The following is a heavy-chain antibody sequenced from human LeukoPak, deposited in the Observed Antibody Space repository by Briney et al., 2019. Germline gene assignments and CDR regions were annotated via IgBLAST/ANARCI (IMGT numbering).Heavy chain of an antibody. Sequence: GGSLRLSCAASGFTVSSNYMSWVRQAPGKGLEWVSVIYSGGSTYYADSVKGRFTISRDNSKNTLYLQMNSLRAKDTAVYYCARGGVVPAAMRPYYYYGMDVWGQGTTVTVSS. CDR3: ARGGVVPAAMRPYYYYGMDV. CDR2: IYSGGST. V-gene: IGHV3-53*01. CDR1: GFTVSSNY. J-gene: IGHJ6*02. D-gene: IGHD2-2*01.